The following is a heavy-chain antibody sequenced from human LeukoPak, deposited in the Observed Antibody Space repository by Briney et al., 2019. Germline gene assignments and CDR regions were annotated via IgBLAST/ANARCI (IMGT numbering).Heavy chain of an antibody. CDR2: ISGSGGST. CDR1: GLTFSSYA. D-gene: IGHD6-19*01. J-gene: IGHJ4*02. V-gene: IGHV3-23*01. Sequence: GGSLRLSCAASGLTFSSYAMSWVRQAPGKGLEWVSAISGSGGSTYYADSVKGRFTISRDNSKNTLYLQMNSLRAEDTAVYYCAKAGEGSGWVGIFDYWGQGTLVTVSS. CDR3: AKAGEGSGWVGIFDY.